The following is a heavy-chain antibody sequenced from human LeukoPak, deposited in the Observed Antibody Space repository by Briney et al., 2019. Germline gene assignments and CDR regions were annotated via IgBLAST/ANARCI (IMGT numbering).Heavy chain of an antibody. CDR1: GYTFTGYY. Sequence: ASVTVSCKASGYTFTGYYMHWVRQAPGQGLEWMGWINPNSGGTNYAQKFQGRVTMTRDTSISTAYMELSRLRSDDTAVYYCARDVMVRGVIIDYWGQGTLVTVSS. J-gene: IGHJ4*02. D-gene: IGHD3-10*01. CDR3: ARDVMVRGVIIDY. V-gene: IGHV1-2*02. CDR2: INPNSGGT.